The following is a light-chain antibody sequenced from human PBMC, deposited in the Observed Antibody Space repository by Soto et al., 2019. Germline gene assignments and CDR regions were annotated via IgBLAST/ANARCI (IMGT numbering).Light chain of an antibody. J-gene: IGLJ2*01. CDR1: RSDIGAYNF. V-gene: IGLV2-14*03. Sequence: QSVLTQPASVSGSPGQSITISCTGTRSDIGAYNFVSWYQQHPGEVTKLILYDVNVRPSGVSNRFSGSKSGNTASLTISGLQDEDEAGYYCTSWTTSSTMIFGGGTKLTVL. CDR2: DVN. CDR3: TSWTTSSTMI.